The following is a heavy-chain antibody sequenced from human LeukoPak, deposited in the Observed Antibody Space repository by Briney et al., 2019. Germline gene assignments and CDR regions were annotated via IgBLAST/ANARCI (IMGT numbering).Heavy chain of an antibody. J-gene: IGHJ4*02. CDR1: GFTFSSYG. Sequence: GGSLRLSCAASGFTFSSYGMHWVRQAPGKGLEWVAVISYDGSNKYYADSVKGRFTISRDNSKNTLYLQMNSLRAEDTAVYYCARARQLTMYYFDYWGQGTLVTVSS. D-gene: IGHD6-13*01. CDR2: ISYDGSNK. V-gene: IGHV3-30*03. CDR3: ARARQLTMYYFDY.